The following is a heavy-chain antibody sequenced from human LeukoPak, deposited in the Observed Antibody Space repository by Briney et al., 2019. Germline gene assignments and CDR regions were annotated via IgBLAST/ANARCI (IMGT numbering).Heavy chain of an antibody. J-gene: IGHJ4*02. V-gene: IGHV3-23*01. D-gene: IGHD2-2*01. CDR3: AKGGAGYCSSTSCYLY. Sequence: GGSLRLSCAASGFMFSSYAMSWVRQAPGKGLEWVSAIIASGGGTYYADSVKGRFTISGDNSKNTLYLQMNSLRTEDTAVYYCAKGGAGYCSSTSCYLYWGQGTLVTVSS. CDR1: GFMFSSYA. CDR2: IIASGGGT.